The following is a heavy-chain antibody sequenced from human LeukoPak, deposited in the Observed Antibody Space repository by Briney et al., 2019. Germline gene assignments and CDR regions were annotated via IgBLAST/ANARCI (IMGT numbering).Heavy chain of an antibody. V-gene: IGHV3-30*02. J-gene: IGHJ4*02. CDR3: AKEGYSSGWYADY. Sequence: GGSLRLSCAASGFTFSSYGMHWVRQAPGKGLEWVAFIRYDESNKYYADSVRGRFTISRDNSQNTVHLQMNSLRAEDTAVYYCAKEGYSSGWYADYWGQGILVIVSS. CDR1: GFTFSSYG. D-gene: IGHD6-19*01. CDR2: IRYDESNK.